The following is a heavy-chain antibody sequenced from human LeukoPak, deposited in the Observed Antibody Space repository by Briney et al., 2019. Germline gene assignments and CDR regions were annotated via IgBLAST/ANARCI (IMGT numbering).Heavy chain of an antibody. CDR2: ISSSSSTI. V-gene: IGHV3-48*01. CDR3: ARGKEPYYFDY. J-gene: IGHJ4*02. D-gene: IGHD1-26*01. CDR1: GFTFSSYS. Sequence: GGSLRLSCAASGFTFSSYSMNWVRQAPGKGLEWVSYISSSSSTIYYADSVKGRFTISRDNAKNSLYLQMNSLRAEDTAVYYCARGKEPYYFDYWGQGTLVTVSS.